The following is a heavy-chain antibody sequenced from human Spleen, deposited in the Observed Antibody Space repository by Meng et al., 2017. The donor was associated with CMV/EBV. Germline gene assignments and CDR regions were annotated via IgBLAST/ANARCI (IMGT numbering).Heavy chain of an antibody. CDR1: GFIFSNYS. Sequence: GESLKISCVASGFIFSNYSLNWVRQTPGKGLEWVSSISSSSSYIYYADSVKGRFTISRDNAKNSLYLQMNSLRAEDTAVYYCARAQVYYFDSWGQGTLVTVSS. CDR2: ISSSSSYI. CDR3: ARAQVYYFDS. V-gene: IGHV3-21*01. D-gene: IGHD2-8*01. J-gene: IGHJ4*02.